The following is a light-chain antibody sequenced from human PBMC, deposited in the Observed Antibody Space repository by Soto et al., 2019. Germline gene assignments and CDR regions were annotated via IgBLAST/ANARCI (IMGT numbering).Light chain of an antibody. V-gene: IGKV1-5*01. CDR3: QQYNSYWWT. CDR1: QSISSW. Sequence: DIQMTQSPSTLSASVGDRVTITCRASQSISSWLAWYQQKPGKAPKLLIYDASSLESGVPSRFSGSGSGTEFTLTISSLQPDDFAPYYCQQYNSYWWTFGQGTQVEIQ. J-gene: IGKJ1*01. CDR2: DAS.